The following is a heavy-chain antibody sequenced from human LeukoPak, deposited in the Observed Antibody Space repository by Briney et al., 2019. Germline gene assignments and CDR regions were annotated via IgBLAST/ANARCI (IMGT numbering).Heavy chain of an antibody. CDR1: GFTFSSYE. CDR3: ARDREVRGLFDY. J-gene: IGHJ4*02. CDR2: ISSSSSYI. Sequence: GGSLRLSCAASGFTFSSYEMNWVRQAPGKGLEWVSSISSSSSYIYYADSVKGRFTISRDNAKNSLYLQMNSLRAEDTAVYYCARDREVRGLFDYWGQGTLVTVSS. D-gene: IGHD3-10*01. V-gene: IGHV3-21*06.